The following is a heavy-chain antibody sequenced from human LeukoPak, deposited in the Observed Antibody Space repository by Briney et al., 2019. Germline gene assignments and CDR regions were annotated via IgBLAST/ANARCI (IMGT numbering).Heavy chain of an antibody. V-gene: IGHV3-7*01. J-gene: IGHJ6*03. D-gene: IGHD6-13*01. CDR2: IKQDGSEK. CDR1: GFTFSSYW. Sequence: GGSLRLSCAASGFTFSSYWMSWVRQAPGKGLEWVANIKQDGSEKYYVGSVKGRFTISRDNAKNSLYLQMNSLRAEDTAVYYCARELYSSSGARYMDVWGKGTTVTVSS. CDR3: ARELYSSSGARYMDV.